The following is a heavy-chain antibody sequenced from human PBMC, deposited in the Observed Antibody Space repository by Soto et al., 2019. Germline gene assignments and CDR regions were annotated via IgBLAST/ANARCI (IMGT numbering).Heavy chain of an antibody. CDR3: ARAGSEKDS. J-gene: IGHJ4*02. CDR1: GFTFSNYW. D-gene: IGHD3-10*01. V-gene: IGHV3-7*05. CDR2: IKEDGSER. Sequence: EVQLVESGGGLVQPGGSLRLSCAASGFTFSNYWMTWVRQAPGKGLEWVANIKEDGSERNYVESVKGRFTISRDNAKNSLYMQLNSLRAEDTDVYYCARAGSEKDSWGQGTLVIVSS.